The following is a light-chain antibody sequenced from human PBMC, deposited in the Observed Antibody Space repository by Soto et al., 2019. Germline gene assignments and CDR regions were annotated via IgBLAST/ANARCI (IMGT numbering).Light chain of an antibody. Sequence: EIVLTQSPATLSLSPGERATLSCRASPSVGNYLACYQQKPGQAPRLLIYDASNRAPGIPARFSGSGSGTDFNLTISSLEPEDFAVYYCQQRIDWPVTFGQGTRLEIK. CDR3: QQRIDWPVT. J-gene: IGKJ5*01. CDR2: DAS. CDR1: PSVGNY. V-gene: IGKV3-11*01.